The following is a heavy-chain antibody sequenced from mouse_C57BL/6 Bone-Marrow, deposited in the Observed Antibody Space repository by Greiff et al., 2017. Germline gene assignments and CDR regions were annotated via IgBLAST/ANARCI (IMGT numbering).Heavy chain of an antibody. V-gene: IGHV1-85*01. CDR1: GYTFTSYD. D-gene: IGHD1-1*01. J-gene: IGHJ1*03. CDR2: IYPRDGST. CDR3: ARLEFDGSSGDWYCDV. Sequence: VKLVESGPELVKPGASVKLSCKASGYTFTSYDINWVKQRPGQGLEWIGWIYPRDGSTKYNEQFKGKATLTVDTSSSTAYMELHSLTAEDSAVYFCARLEFDGSSGDWYCDVWGTGTTVTVSS.